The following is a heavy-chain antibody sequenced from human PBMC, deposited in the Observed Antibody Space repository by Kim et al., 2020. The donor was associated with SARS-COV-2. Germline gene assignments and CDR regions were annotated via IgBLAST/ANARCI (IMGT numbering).Heavy chain of an antibody. CDR1: GFIFSNYG. D-gene: IGHD3-9*01. CDR2: ISYDGSKQ. J-gene: IGHJ4*02. Sequence: GGSLRLSCVASGFIFSNYGMHWVRQAPGKGLEWVAVISYDGSKQYYADSVKGRFTISRDNTKNTLFLQMSSLRDEDTAVYYCVKGAIFTGNDHDYWGQGTL. CDR3: VKGAIFTGNDHDY. V-gene: IGHV3-30*18.